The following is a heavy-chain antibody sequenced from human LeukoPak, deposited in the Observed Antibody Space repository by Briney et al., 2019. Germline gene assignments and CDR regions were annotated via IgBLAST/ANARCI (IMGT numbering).Heavy chain of an antibody. Sequence: ASVKLSCTASGYTFTSDNINCVRHATGQGLERMGWMNTNIGNTGYAQKSQGRVTMTRNTSISTAYMELSSLRAEDTAVYYCARDSNLYYPYYFDYWGQGTPVTVSS. CDR2: MNTNIGNT. V-gene: IGHV1-8*01. J-gene: IGHJ4*02. D-gene: IGHD3-10*01. CDR1: GYTFTSDN. CDR3: ARDSNLYYPYYFDY.